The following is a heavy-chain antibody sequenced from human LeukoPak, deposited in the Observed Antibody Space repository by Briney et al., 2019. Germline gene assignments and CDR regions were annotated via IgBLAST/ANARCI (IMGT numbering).Heavy chain of an antibody. V-gene: IGHV3-64*01. CDR2: ISSNGGST. CDR3: ARDAGLRTPEYYFDY. Sequence: GGSLRLSCAASGFTFSSYAMHWVRQAPGKGLEYVSAISSNGGSTYYVNSAKGRFTISRDNSKNTLYPQMGSLRAEDMAVYYCARDAGLRTPEYYFDYWGQGTLVTVSS. J-gene: IGHJ4*02. D-gene: IGHD5/OR15-5a*01. CDR1: GFTFSSYA.